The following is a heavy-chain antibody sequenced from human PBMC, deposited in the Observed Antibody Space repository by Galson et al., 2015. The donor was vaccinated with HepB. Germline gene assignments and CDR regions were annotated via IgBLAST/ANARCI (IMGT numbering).Heavy chain of an antibody. CDR3: AKMSVGCFDY. V-gene: IGHV5-51*01. Sequence: QSGAEVKKPGESLKISCKGSGSIFSNYWSVWVRQMPGNGLEFLGIISPGDSDTQYSPSFQGQVTISADKSTSTAYLQWSSLKAADTAMYYCAKMSVGCFDYWGQGTLVTVAS. D-gene: IGHD1-26*01. J-gene: IGHJ4*02. CDR2: ISPGDSDT. CDR1: GSIFSNYW.